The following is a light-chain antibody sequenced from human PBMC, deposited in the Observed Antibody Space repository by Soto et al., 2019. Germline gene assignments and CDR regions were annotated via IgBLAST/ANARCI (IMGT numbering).Light chain of an antibody. J-gene: IGLJ1*01. CDR1: SSDVGGYNY. CDR2: EVS. CDR3: SSYTRSSTP. Sequence: QSVLTQPASVSGSPGQSITISCTGTSSDVGGYNYVSWYQQHPGKAPKLMIYEVSNRTSGVSNRFSGSKSGNTASLTISGLQAEDEADYYCSSYTRSSTPFGTGTKVTVL. V-gene: IGLV2-14*01.